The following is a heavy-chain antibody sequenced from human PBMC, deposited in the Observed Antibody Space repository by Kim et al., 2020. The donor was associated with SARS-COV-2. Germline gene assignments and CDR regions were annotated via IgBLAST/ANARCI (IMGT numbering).Heavy chain of an antibody. CDR2: IYYSVST. Sequence: SETLSLTCTVSGGSISNSNYYWVCIRQPPGTVLEWLVSIYYSVSTFSNPSLKSRVTISVDTSKNQFSLKLSSVTATDTAFYYFASLAPAPWGRGTRAPVS. CDR1: GGSISNSNYY. CDR3: ASLAPAP. V-gene: IGHV4-39*01. J-gene: IGHJ5*02.